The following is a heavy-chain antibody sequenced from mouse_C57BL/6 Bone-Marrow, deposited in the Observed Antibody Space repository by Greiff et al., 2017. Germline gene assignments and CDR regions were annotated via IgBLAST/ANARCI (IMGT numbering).Heavy chain of an antibody. CDR1: GYTFTSYT. V-gene: IGHV1-4*01. J-gene: IGHJ2*01. D-gene: IGHD3-1*01. Sequence: VQLQQSGAELARPGASVKMSCKASGYTFTSYTMHWVKQRPGQGLEWIGYINPSSGYTKYNQKFKDKATLTADKSSSTAYMQLSSLTSEVSAVDYCARTGALDYWGQGTTLTVSS. CDR3: ARTGALDY. CDR2: INPSSGYT.